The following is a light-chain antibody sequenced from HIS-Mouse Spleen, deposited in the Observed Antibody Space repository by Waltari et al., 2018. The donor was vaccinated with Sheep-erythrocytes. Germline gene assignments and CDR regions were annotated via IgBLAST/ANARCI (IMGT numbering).Light chain of an antibody. V-gene: IGLV2-23*01. J-gene: IGLJ3*02. Sequence: QSALTQPASVSGSPGQSITISCTGTSSNVGSSNLCPWYQQHPGKAPQRMIYEGSKRPSGVSNRFSGSKSGNTASLTIAGLQAEDEADYYCCSYAGSSTPWVFGGGTKLTVL. CDR1: SSNVGSSNL. CDR3: CSYAGSSTPWV. CDR2: EGS.